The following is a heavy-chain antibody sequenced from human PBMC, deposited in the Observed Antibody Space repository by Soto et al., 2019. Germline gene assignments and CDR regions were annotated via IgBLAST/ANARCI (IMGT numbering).Heavy chain of an antibody. CDR2: IYHGGTT. D-gene: IGHD6-19*01. J-gene: IGHJ4*01. V-gene: IGHV4-38-2*02. CDR3: ARVHVMLVAGSTFDY. CDR1: GYSVSSGSY. Sequence: PSETLSLTCNVSGYSVSSGSYWGWIRQPPGKGPEWIASIYHGGTTFYNPSLKSRISISVDTAHNRISLKLRYVTAADTAVYYCARVHVMLVAGSTFDYWGHGNLVTVSS.